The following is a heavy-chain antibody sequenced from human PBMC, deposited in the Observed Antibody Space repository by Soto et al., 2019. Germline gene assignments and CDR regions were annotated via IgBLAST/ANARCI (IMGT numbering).Heavy chain of an antibody. V-gene: IGHV4-39*01. D-gene: IGHD3-10*01. CDR2: IYYSGST. CDR3: ARHRRAVVDYYGSGNKEWGGSLSHSYYYYYMGV. Sequence: PSETLALTCTVSGGSISSSSYYWGWIRQPPGKGLEWIGSIYYSGSTYYNPSLKSRVTISVDTSKNQFSLKLSSVTAADTAVYYCARHRRAVVDYYGSGNKEWGGSLSHSYYYYYMGVWGKGTAVT. CDR1: GGSISSSSYY. J-gene: IGHJ6*03.